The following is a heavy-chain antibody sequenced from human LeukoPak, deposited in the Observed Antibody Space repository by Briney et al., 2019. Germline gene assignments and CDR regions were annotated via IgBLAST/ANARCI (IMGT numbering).Heavy chain of an antibody. CDR2: INPSGGST. Sequence: SVKVSCKASGYTFTSEDINWVRQAPGQGLEWMGIINPSGGSTSYAQKFQGRVTMTRDTSTSTVYMELSSLRSEDTAVYYCARDLSGIAAAALGYWGQGTLVTVSS. V-gene: IGHV1-46*01. J-gene: IGHJ4*02. D-gene: IGHD6-13*01. CDR3: ARDLSGIAAAALGY. CDR1: GYTFTSED.